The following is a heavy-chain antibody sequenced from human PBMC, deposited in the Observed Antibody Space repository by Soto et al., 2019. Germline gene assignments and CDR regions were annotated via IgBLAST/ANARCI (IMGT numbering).Heavy chain of an antibody. Sequence: PGGSLRLSCAASGFTFRNYAMNWVRQAPGKGLEWVSAFSGGGVGTYYADSVKGRFTISRDNSKNTLYLQMNSLRAGDTAVYYCAKGGSGWFPFNYLDSWGQRPLVTVSS. CDR1: GFTFRNYA. CDR3: AKGGSGWFPFNYLDS. CDR2: FSGGGVGT. D-gene: IGHD6-19*01. V-gene: IGHV3-23*01. J-gene: IGHJ4*02.